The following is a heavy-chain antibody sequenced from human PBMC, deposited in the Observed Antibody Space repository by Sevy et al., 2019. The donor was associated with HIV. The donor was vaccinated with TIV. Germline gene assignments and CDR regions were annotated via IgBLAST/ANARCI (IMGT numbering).Heavy chain of an antibody. CDR3: ARNSGN. D-gene: IGHD6-19*01. J-gene: IGHJ4*02. Sequence: GGSLRLSCAASGFTFSSYAMSWVRQAPGKGLEWVANVNNDGSGQKYADSVKGRFIISRDNAKNSLYLQMNSLRTEDTAVYYCARNSGNWGQGTLVTVSS. V-gene: IGHV3-7*01. CDR1: GFTFSSYA. CDR2: VNNDGSGQ.